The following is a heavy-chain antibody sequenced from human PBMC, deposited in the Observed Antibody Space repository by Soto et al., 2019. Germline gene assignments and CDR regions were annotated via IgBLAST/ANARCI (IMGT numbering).Heavy chain of an antibody. J-gene: IGHJ3*01. Sequence: PGGSLRLSCAASGFPFRCNWMHWVRHSPGKGLVWVSHINDDGSTTNYADSVKGRFTISRDNAENTLYLQMKSLKVEDTAVYYCTRDKYTGDAFDLWGQGTMVTVSS. D-gene: IGHD5-18*01. V-gene: IGHV3-74*01. CDR3: TRDKYTGDAFDL. CDR2: INDDGSTT. CDR1: GFPFRCNW.